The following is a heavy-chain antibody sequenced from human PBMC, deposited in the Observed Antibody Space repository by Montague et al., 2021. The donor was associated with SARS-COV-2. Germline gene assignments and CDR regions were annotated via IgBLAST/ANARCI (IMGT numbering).Heavy chain of an antibody. CDR1: GDPISSSSYY. CDR3: ARQHGRGFVVTGFETYFEY. CDR2: INYNGRT. D-gene: IGHD2-15*01. V-gene: IGHV4-39*01. J-gene: IGHJ4*02. Sequence: SETLSLTCTVSGDPISSSSYYWGWIRQSPGRGLEWIGSINYNGRTYYNPSLKSRVTISVDSPKDQFSLQLDSMTAADTAVCYCARQHGRGFVVTGFETYFEYWGKGSLVIVSS.